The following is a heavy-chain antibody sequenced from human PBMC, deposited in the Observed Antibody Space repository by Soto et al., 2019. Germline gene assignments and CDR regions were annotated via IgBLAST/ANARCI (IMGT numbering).Heavy chain of an antibody. J-gene: IGHJ4*02. V-gene: IGHV3-23*01. CDR3: AKDRDSGNYWQVTNENSFDY. CDR1: GFTFSSYA. CDR2: ISGGGAGT. D-gene: IGHD1-26*01. Sequence: GGSLRLSCTASGFTFSSYAVNWVRQAPGKGLEWVSTISGGGAGTYYADSVKGRFTISRDNSKNTLYLQMNSLRDEDTAVYYCAKDRDSGNYWQVTNENSFDYWGQGTLVTVSS.